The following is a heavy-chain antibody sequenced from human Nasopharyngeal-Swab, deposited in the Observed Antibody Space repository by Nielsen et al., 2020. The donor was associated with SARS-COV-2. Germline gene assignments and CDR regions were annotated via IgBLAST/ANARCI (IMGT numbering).Heavy chain of an antibody. CDR2: IYLSDSDT. D-gene: IGHD3-3*01. CDR3: TSWSGLEDAFDI. V-gene: IGHV5-51*01. Sequence: GESLKISCKGSGYRSTNNWIGWVRQMPGKGLVWMGSIYLSDSDTRYSPSFQGQVTISADKSITTAYLQWNSLKASDTAMYYCTSWSGLEDAFDIWGQGTRVTVSS. CDR1: GYRSTNNW. J-gene: IGHJ3*02.